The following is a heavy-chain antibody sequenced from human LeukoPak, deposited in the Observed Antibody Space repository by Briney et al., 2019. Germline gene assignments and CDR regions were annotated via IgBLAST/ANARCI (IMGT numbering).Heavy chain of an antibody. D-gene: IGHD3-22*01. V-gene: IGHV3-21*01. Sequence: GGSLRLSCVASGFTFSDYTINWVRQAPGRGLEWVSSISPSSAYIYYADSVKGRFTISRDNAKNSLYLQMNSLRAEDTAVYYCASPLGGYSDFDYWGQGTLVTVSS. J-gene: IGHJ4*02. CDR1: GFTFSDYT. CDR2: ISPSSAYI. CDR3: ASPLGGYSDFDY.